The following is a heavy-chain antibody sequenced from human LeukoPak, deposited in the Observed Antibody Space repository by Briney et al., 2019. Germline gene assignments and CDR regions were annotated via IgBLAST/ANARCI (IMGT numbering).Heavy chain of an antibody. CDR1: GYSFSSYW. CDR3: ARKAGQNAFDI. CDR2: IYPGDSDT. Sequence: GESLKISCKGSGYSFSSYWIGWVRQMPGKGLAWMGIIYPGDSDTRYSPSFQGQVTISVDKSISTASLQWSSLKASDTAMYYCARKAGQNAFDIWGQGTMVTVSS. V-gene: IGHV5-51*01. J-gene: IGHJ3*02.